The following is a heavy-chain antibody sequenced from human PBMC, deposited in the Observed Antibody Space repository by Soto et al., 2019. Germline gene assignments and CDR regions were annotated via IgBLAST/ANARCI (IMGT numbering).Heavy chain of an antibody. CDR1: GGTFISYA. V-gene: IGHV1-69*06. Sequence: VKLSCKASGGTFISYAISWVRQAPGQGLEWMGGIIPIFGTANYAQKFQGRVTITADKSTSTAYMELSSLRSEDTAGYYCARVGAYSRGWYRNYYYVMDVCGQGTTVTVSS. D-gene: IGHD6-19*01. CDR3: ARVGAYSRGWYRNYYYVMDV. J-gene: IGHJ6*02. CDR2: IIPIFGTA.